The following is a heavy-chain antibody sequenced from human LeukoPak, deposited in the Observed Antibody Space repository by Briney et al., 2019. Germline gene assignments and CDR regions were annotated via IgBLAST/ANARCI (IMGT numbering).Heavy chain of an antibody. J-gene: IGHJ4*02. CDR1: GGSISSSSYY. V-gene: IGHV4-39*07. CDR2: IYYSGST. D-gene: IGHD6-6*01. Sequence: PSETLSRTCTVSGGSISSSSYYWGWIRQPPGKGLEWIGSIYYSGSTYYNPSLKSRVTISVDTSKNQFSLKLSSVTAADTAVYYCARADRIAARPGYFDYWGQGTLVTVSS. CDR3: ARADRIAARPGYFDY.